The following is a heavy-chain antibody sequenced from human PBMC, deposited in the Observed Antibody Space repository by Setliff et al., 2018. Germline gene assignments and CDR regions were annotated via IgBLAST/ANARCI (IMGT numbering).Heavy chain of an antibody. CDR3: ARTARVPDC. V-gene: IGHV4-61*09. J-gene: IGHJ4*02. CDR2: IDPSGNT. Sequence: PSETLSLTCTVSGGSISSGSNYWSWIRQPAGKGLEWIGHIDPSGNTNYSPSLKSRVTISGDTSKNQFSLKVNSVTAADTAVYYCARTARVPDCSGQGILVTVSS. CDR1: GGSISSGSNY.